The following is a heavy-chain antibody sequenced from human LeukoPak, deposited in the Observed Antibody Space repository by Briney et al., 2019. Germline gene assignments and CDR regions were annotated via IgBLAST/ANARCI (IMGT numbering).Heavy chain of an antibody. V-gene: IGHV4-34*01. D-gene: IGHD1-1*01. CDR2: IYYSGST. Sequence: SETLSLTCAVYGGSFSGYYWSWIRQPPGKGLEWIGSIYYSGSTYYNPSLKRRVTISVDTSKNQFSLKLSSVTAADTAVYYCARQRAGIDYWGQGTLVTVSS. J-gene: IGHJ4*02. CDR3: ARQRAGIDY. CDR1: GGSFSGYY.